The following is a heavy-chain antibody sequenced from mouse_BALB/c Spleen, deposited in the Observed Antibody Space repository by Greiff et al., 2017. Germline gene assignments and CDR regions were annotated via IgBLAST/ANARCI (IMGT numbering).Heavy chain of an antibody. V-gene: IGHV2-9*02. D-gene: IGHD2-1*01. CDR2: IWAGGST. CDR1: GFSLTSYG. CDR3: ARDLGGNYLYWYFDV. Sequence: VNVVESGPGLVAPSQSLSITCTVSGFSLTSYGVHWVRQPPGKGLEWLGVIWAGGSTNYNSALMSRLSISKDNSKSQVFLKMNSLQTDDTAMYYCARDLGGNYLYWYFDVWGAGTTVTVSS. J-gene: IGHJ1*01.